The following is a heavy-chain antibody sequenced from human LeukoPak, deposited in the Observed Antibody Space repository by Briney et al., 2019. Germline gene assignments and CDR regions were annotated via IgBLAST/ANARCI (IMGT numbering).Heavy chain of an antibody. D-gene: IGHD4-17*01. CDR3: ARDGPDYGDYVNFDY. J-gene: IGHJ4*02. V-gene: IGHV1-18*04. Sequence: ASVKVSCKASGYMFTNYGISWVRQAPGQGLEWMGWISDYNGKTNYAQKLQGRVTMTTDTSTSIAYMELRSLKSDDTAVCYCARDGPDYGDYVNFDYWGQGTLVTVSS. CDR2: ISDYNGKT. CDR1: GYMFTNYG.